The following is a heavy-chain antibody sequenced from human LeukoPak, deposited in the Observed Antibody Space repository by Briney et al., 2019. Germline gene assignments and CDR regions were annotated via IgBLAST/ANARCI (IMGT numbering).Heavy chain of an antibody. CDR2: IRYDGSNK. CDR3: AKDRGISMIVIDY. Sequence: GGSLRLSCAASGFTFSSYGMHWVRQAPGKGLEWAAFIRYDGSNKYYADSVKGRFTISRDNSKNTLYLQMNSLRVEDTAVYYCAKDRGISMIVIDYWGQGTLVTVSS. J-gene: IGHJ4*02. D-gene: IGHD3-22*01. CDR1: GFTFSSYG. V-gene: IGHV3-30*02.